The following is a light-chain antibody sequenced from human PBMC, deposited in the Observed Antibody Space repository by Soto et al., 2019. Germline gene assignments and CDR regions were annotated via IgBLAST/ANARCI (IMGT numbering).Light chain of an antibody. CDR3: QQSYSTPRT. J-gene: IGKJ1*01. CDR1: QSISSY. V-gene: IGKV1-39*01. Sequence: DIQMTQSPSSLSASVGDRVTITCRACQSISSYLNWYQQKPGKAPKLLIYAASSLQSGVPSRFSGSGSGTDFTLTISSPQPEDFATDYCQQSYSTPRTFGQGTKVEIK. CDR2: AAS.